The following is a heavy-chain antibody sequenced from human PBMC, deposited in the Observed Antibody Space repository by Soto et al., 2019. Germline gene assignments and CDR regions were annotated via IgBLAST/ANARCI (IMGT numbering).Heavy chain of an antibody. J-gene: IGHJ4*02. V-gene: IGHV1-3*05. D-gene: IGHD2-21*01. CDR3: ARNFVVGSARDY. Sequence: QVQLVQSGAEEKKPGASVKVSCKASGYTFTSYAMHWVRQAPGQRLEWMGWINAGNGNTKYSQKFQGRVTITRDTSASTAYMALSRLRSEDTAVYYGARNFVVGSARDYWGQGALVTVSS. CDR2: INAGNGNT. CDR1: GYTFTSYA.